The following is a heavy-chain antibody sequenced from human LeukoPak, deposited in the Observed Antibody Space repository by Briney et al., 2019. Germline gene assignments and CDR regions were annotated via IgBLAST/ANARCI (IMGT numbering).Heavy chain of an antibody. V-gene: IGHV4-59*12. D-gene: IGHD3/OR15-3a*01. J-gene: IGHJ4*02. Sequence: SETLSLTCTVSGGPISGFCWRWIRQPPGKGLEWIGYIYYSGSTNYNPSLKSRVTISVEKSKNQFFLKLSSVTAADTAAYYCARVPGLDMYYFDYWGQGSLVTIPS. CDR3: ARVPGLDMYYFDY. CDR2: IYYSGST. CDR1: GGPISGFC.